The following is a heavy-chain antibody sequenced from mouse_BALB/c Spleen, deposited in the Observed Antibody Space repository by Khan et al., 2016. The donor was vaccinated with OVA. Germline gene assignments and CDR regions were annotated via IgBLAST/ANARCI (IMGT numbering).Heavy chain of an antibody. V-gene: IGHV1-9*01. CDR3: AIYYGYAYAMDY. Sequence: QVQLKQSGAELMKPGASVKISCKATGYTFSSYWIEWVKQRPGHGLEWIGEILPGSGSTNYNEKFKGKATFTADTSSNTAYMQLSSLTSEDSAVYYCAIYYGYAYAMDYWGRGTSVTVSS. J-gene: IGHJ4*01. D-gene: IGHD2-2*01. CDR1: GYTFSSYW. CDR2: ILPGSGST.